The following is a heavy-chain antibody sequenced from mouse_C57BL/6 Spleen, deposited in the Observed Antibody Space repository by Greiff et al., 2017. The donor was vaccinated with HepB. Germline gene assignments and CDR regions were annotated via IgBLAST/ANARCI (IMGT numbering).Heavy chain of an antibody. CDR1: GFNIKDDY. Sequence: VQLKQSGAELVRPGASVKLSCTASGFNIKDDYMHWVKQRPEQGLEWIGWIDPENGDTEYASKFQGKATITADTSSNTAYLQLSSLTSEDTAVYYCTSIPYSNYSWFAYWGQGTLVTVSA. V-gene: IGHV14-4*01. CDR2: IDPENGDT. J-gene: IGHJ3*01. D-gene: IGHD2-5*01. CDR3: TSIPYSNYSWFAY.